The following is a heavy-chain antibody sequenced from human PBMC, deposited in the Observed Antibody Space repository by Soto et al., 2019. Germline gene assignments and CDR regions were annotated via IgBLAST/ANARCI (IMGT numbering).Heavy chain of an antibody. Sequence: SETLSLTCTVSGGSISSGGYYWSWIRQHPGKGLEWIGYIYYSGSTYYNPSLKSRVTISVDTSKNQFSLKLSSVTAADTAVYYCARDRRGYSGYGMDVWGQGTTVTVSS. V-gene: IGHV4-31*03. CDR2: IYYSGST. J-gene: IGHJ6*02. CDR3: ARDRRGYSGYGMDV. D-gene: IGHD5-12*01. CDR1: GGSISSGGYY.